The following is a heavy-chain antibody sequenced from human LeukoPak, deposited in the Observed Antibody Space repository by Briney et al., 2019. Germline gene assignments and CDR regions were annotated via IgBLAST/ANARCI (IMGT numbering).Heavy chain of an antibody. V-gene: IGHV3-23*01. Sequence: GGSLRLSCAASGFTFSSYAMSWVRQAPGKGLEWVSVVSGSGGNTYYADSVKGRFTISRDNSKNTLYLQMISLRAEDTAVYYCARSPQEIFDFWGQGTLVTVSS. J-gene: IGHJ4*02. CDR3: ARSPQEIFDF. CDR2: VSGSGGNT. CDR1: GFTFSSYA.